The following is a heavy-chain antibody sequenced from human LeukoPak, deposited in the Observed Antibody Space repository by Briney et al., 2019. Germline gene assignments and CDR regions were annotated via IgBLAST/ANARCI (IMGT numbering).Heavy chain of an antibody. Sequence: LRLSCAASGFTFSSYGMHWVRQAPGKGLEWIGYIFYTGSTYYNPSLRSRVAISVDTSKNQFSLRLTSVTAADTAVYYCARDSGYGLNDYWGQGTLVTVSS. J-gene: IGHJ4*02. D-gene: IGHD5-12*01. CDR2: IFYTGST. CDR1: GFTFSSYG. V-gene: IGHV4-31*02. CDR3: ARDSGYGLNDY.